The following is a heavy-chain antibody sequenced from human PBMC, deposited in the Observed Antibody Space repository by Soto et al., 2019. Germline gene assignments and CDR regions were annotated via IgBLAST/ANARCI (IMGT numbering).Heavy chain of an antibody. D-gene: IGHD3-10*01. CDR2: INADNGNI. CDR3: ARRRTMLRGEDNWFDP. Sequence: VSVKLSCKASGYTFTSYGITLVRQAPGQGLEWMGWINADNGNIRYAQKLQGRVTMTTDTSTSTAYMELRSLRSDDTAAYYCARRRTMLRGEDNWFDPWGQGTLVTVSS. V-gene: IGHV1-18*01. CDR1: GYTFTSYG. J-gene: IGHJ5*02.